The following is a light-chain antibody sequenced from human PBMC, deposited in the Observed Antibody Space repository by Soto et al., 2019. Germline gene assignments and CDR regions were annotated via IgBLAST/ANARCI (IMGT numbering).Light chain of an antibody. CDR2: DVT. Sequence: QSALTQPRSVSGSPGQSVTISCTGSSSDVGAYDYVSWYQQHPGKAPKLMIYDVTKRPSGVPDRFSGSKSSNTASLTISGLQAEDEADYYCSAYAGRYIYVFGTGTKVTV. J-gene: IGLJ1*01. CDR1: SSDVGAYDY. CDR3: SAYAGRYIYV. V-gene: IGLV2-11*01.